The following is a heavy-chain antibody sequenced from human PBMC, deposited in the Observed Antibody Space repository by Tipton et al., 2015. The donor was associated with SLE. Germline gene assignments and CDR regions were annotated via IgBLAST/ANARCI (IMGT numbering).Heavy chain of an antibody. V-gene: IGHV4-59*08. D-gene: IGHD7-27*01. CDR1: GGSISSGY. CDR2: IYDSGST. CDR3: ARRTSPWGYFDY. Sequence: LRLSCTVSGGSISSGYWSWVRQPPGKGLEWIGYIYDSGSTSYNPSLKSRVTISVDKSKSQFSLKLNSMTASDTAVYFCARRTSPWGYFDYWGQGALVTVSS. J-gene: IGHJ4*02.